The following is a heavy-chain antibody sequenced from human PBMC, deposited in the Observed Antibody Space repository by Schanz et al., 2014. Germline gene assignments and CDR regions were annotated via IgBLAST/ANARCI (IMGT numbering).Heavy chain of an antibody. V-gene: IGHV4-61*02. J-gene: IGHJ2*01. Sequence: QVQLQESGPGLVKPSQTLSLTCTVSGGSIRSGTYYWSWIRQPAGKALEWVGRVFPNGITNYNPSRKRGVTISLDTPKNQFPRTLTSLTAADAAVYYCARDTTWRLDLWGRGTLVTVSS. CDR2: VFPNGIT. D-gene: IGHD1-1*01. CDR3: ARDTTWRLDL. CDR1: GGSIRSGTYY.